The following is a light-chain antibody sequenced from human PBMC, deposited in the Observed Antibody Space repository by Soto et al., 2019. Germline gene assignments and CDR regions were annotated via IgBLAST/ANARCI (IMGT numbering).Light chain of an antibody. CDR1: QSVSSY. Sequence: ESVLTQSPATLSLSPGERATLSCRASQSVSSYLAWYQQKPGQAPRLLIYDASNSATGIPARFSGSGSGTDFTLTISSLEPEDFAVYYWQQRSNWPPYTFGQGTKLEIK. CDR3: QQRSNWPPYT. V-gene: IGKV3-11*01. J-gene: IGKJ2*01. CDR2: DAS.